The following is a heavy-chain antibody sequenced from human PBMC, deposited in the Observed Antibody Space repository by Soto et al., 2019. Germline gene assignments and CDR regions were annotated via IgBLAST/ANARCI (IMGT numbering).Heavy chain of an antibody. D-gene: IGHD3-10*01. CDR3: ARDLESRLWFGDAFDI. J-gene: IGHJ3*02. CDR1: GYTFTSYG. V-gene: IGHV1-18*01. CDR2: ISAYNGNT. Sequence: ASVKVSCKASGYTFTSYGISWVRQAPGQGLEWMGWISAYNGNTNYAQKLQGRVTMTTDTSTSTAYMELRSLRSDDTAVYYCARDLESRLWFGDAFDIWGQGTMVTVSS.